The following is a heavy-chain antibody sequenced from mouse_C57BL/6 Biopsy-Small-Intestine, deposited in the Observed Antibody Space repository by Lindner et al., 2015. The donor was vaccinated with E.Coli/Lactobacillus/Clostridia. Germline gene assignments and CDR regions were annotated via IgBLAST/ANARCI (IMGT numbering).Heavy chain of an antibody. CDR1: GYTFTDYN. D-gene: IGHD2-2*01. CDR3: APYGYDVDY. J-gene: IGHJ2*01. CDR2: INPNSGGT. V-gene: IGHV1-18*01. Sequence: VQLQESGPELVKPGASVKIPCKASGYTFTDYNIDWVKQSHGKSLEWIGDINPNSGGTFFNQKFKGKATLTVNKSSSTAYMELRSLTSEDSAVYYCAPYGYDVDYWGQGTTLTVSS.